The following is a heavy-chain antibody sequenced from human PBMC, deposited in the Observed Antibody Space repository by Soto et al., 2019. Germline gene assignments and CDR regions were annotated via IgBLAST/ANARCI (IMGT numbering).Heavy chain of an antibody. CDR2: IIPIFGTA. Sequence: QVQLVQSGAEVKKPGSSVKVSCKASGGTFSSYAISWVRQAPGQGLEWMGGIIPIFGTANYAQKFQGRVRIPGEEPTGTANREWSSLSSEDTAVYYWGRGPIPLVVVAATSFDYGGKGPLVTVS. CDR3: GRGPIPLVVVAATSFDY. J-gene: IGHJ4*02. V-gene: IGHV1-69*01. D-gene: IGHD2-15*01. CDR1: GGTFSSYA.